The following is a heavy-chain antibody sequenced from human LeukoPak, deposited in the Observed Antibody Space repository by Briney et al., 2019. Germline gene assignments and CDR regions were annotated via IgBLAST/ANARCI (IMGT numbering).Heavy chain of an antibody. CDR1: GFTFSSYG. J-gene: IGHJ4*02. D-gene: IGHD2-8*01. CDR3: ANAMLSRSFFLDY. Sequence: GGSLRLSCAASGFTFSSYGMHWVRQAPGKGLEWVAFIRYDGSNKYYADSVKGRFTISRDNSKNTLYLQMNSLRAEDTALYYCANAMLSRSFFLDYWGQGTLVTVSS. V-gene: IGHV3-30*02. CDR2: IRYDGSNK.